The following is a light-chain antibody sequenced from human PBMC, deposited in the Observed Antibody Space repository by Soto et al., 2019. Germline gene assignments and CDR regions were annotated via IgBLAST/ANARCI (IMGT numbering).Light chain of an antibody. CDR3: QVWDSSSDHPVV. V-gene: IGLV3-21*04. CDR1: NFGSKS. CDR2: YDS. J-gene: IGLJ2*01. Sequence: SYELTQPPSVSVAPGKTARITCGGNNFGSKSVHWYQQKLGQAPVLVIYYDSDRPSGIPERFSGSNSGNTATLTISRVEAGDEADYYCQVWDSSSDHPVVFGGGTKLTVL.